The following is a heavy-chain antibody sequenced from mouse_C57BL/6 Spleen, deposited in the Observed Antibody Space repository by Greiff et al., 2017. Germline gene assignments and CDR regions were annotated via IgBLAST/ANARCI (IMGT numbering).Heavy chain of an antibody. V-gene: IGHV3-8*01. CDR3: ARWLLRDYYAMDY. Sequence: EVMLVESGPGLAKPSQTQSLTCSVTGYSITSDYWNWIRKFPGNKLEYMGYISYSGSTYYNPSLKSRISITRDTSKNQYYLQLNSVTTEDTATYYCARWLLRDYYAMDYWGQGTSVTVSS. CDR2: ISYSGST. D-gene: IGHD1-1*01. J-gene: IGHJ4*01. CDR1: GYSITSDY.